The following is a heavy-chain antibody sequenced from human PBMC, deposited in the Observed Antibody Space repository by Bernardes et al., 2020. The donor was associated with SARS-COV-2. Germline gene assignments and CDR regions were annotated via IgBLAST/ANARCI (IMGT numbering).Heavy chain of an antibody. CDR3: ASHNFDHGDAVDV. Sequence: SATLSLTCAVSGVSITNTKYHWVWIRQPPGKGLEWIGNVHPSGISYYSPTLRSRATTSMDAWKSQFSLKLSSVTAADTAVYYCASHNFDHGDAVDVWGQGTTVTVSS. CDR2: VHPSGIS. CDR1: GVSITNTKYH. J-gene: IGHJ6*02. V-gene: IGHV4-39*01. D-gene: IGHD3-10*01.